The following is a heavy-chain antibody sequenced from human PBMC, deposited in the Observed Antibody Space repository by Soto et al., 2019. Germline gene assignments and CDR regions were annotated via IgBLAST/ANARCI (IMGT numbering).Heavy chain of an antibody. D-gene: IGHD3-10*01. CDR2: FDPEDGET. Sequence: ASVKVSCKVSGYTLTELSMHWVRQAPGKGLEWMGGFDPEDGETIYAQKFQGRVTMTEDTSTDTAYMELSSLRSEDTAVYYCATTNYGSGSYYRGDYFDYWGQGTLVTVSS. V-gene: IGHV1-24*01. CDR1: GYTLTELS. CDR3: ATTNYGSGSYYRGDYFDY. J-gene: IGHJ4*02.